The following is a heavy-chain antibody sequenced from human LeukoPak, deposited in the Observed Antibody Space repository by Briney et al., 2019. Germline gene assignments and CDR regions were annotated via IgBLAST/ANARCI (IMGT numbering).Heavy chain of an antibody. V-gene: IGHV4-59*01. D-gene: IGHD3-16*01. Sequence: SETLSLTCTVSGVSISSYYWSWIRQPPGKGLEWIGYIYYSGSTNYNPSLKSRVTISVDTSKNQFSLNLSSVTAADTAVYYCARFGSLREPIHDYWGQGTLVTVSS. CDR2: IYYSGST. CDR3: ARFGSLREPIHDY. J-gene: IGHJ4*02. CDR1: GVSISSYY.